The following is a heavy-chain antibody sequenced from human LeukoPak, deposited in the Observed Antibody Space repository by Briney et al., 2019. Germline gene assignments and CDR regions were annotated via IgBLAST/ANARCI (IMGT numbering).Heavy chain of an antibody. CDR2: SYSGGSS. D-gene: IGHD2/OR15-2a*01. Sequence: GGSLRLSCAASGFTINNNYMTWVRQAPGQGLDWVSVSYSGGSSYYADSVKGRFTMSRDSSKNTVNLQMNILTVEDTAVYYCARILGTTDAFDIWGQGTMVTVSS. CDR1: GFTINNNY. V-gene: IGHV3-53*01. CDR3: ARILGTTDAFDI. J-gene: IGHJ3*02.